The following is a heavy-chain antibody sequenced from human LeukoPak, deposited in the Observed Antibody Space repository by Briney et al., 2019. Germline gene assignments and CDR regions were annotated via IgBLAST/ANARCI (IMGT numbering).Heavy chain of an antibody. CDR2: IIPIFGTA. V-gene: IGHV1-69*06. CDR3: AXGGIXXXXSDY. J-gene: IGHJ4*02. CDR1: GGTFSSYA. Sequence: ASVKVSCKASGGTFSSYAISWVRQAPGQGLEWIGRIIPIFGTANYAQKFQGRVTITADKSTSTAYMELSSLRSEDTAVYYCAXGGIXXXXSDYWGQGTLVTVSS.